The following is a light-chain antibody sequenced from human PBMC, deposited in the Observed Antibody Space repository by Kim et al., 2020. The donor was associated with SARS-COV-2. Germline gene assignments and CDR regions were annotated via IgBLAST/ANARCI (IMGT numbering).Light chain of an antibody. V-gene: IGLV9-49*01. Sequence: CTLSSGYSNYKVDWSQQRPGKGPRFVMRVGTGGIVGSKGDGIPDRFSVLGSGLNRYLTIKNIQEEDESDYHCGADHGSGSNFVVVFGGGTQLTVL. CDR1: SGYSNYK. CDR2: VGTGGIVG. CDR3: GADHGSGSNFVVV. J-gene: IGLJ2*01.